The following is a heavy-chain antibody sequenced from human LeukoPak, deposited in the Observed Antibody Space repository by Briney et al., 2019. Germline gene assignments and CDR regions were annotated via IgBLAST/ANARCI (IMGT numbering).Heavy chain of an antibody. Sequence: SETLSLTCTVSGGSISSGSYYWSWIRQPAGKGLEWIGRIYTSGSTNYNPSLKSRVTISVDTSKNQFSLKLSSVTAADTAVYYCASSTIFGVVTYTGGAFDIWGQGTMVTVSS. D-gene: IGHD3-3*01. CDR1: GGSISSGSYY. J-gene: IGHJ3*02. CDR2: IYTSGST. CDR3: ASSTIFGVVTYTGGAFDI. V-gene: IGHV4-61*02.